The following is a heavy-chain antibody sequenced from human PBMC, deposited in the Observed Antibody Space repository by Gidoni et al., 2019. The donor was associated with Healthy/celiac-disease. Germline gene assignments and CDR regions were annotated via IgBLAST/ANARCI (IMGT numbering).Heavy chain of an antibody. CDR3: ARPLSGSLYYFDY. V-gene: IGHV3-33*01. CDR1: SSYG. J-gene: IGHJ4*02. Sequence: SSYGMHWVRQAPGKGLEWVAVIWYDGSNKYYADSVKGRFTISRDNSKNTLYLQMNSLRAEDTAVYYCARPLSGSLYYFDYWGQGTLVTVSS. D-gene: IGHD3-3*01. CDR2: IWYDGSNK.